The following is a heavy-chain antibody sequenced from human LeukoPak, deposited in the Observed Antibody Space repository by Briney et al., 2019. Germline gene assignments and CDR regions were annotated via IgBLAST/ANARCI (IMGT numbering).Heavy chain of an antibody. CDR2: ISGSGGST. D-gene: IGHD5-24*01. Sequence: GGSLRLSCAASGFTFSSYAMSWVRQAPGKGPEWVSAISGSGGSTYYADSVKGRFTISRDNSKNTLYLQMNSLRAEDTAVYYCAKDGGEMATNDYFDYWGQGTLVTVSS. V-gene: IGHV3-23*01. J-gene: IGHJ4*02. CDR3: AKDGGEMATNDYFDY. CDR1: GFTFSSYA.